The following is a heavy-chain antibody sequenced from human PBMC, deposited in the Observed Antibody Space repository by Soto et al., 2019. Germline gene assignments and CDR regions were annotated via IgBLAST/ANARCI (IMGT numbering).Heavy chain of an antibody. CDR3: ASYCGGDCIS. V-gene: IGHV3-74*03. CDR1: GFTFSTNW. J-gene: IGHJ5*02. D-gene: IGHD2-21*02. Sequence: VQLVESGGGLIQPGGSLRLSCVASGFTFSTNWMHWVRQAPGKGLVWVSHINSDGSDTAYADSVKGRFTISRDNAKNTLYLHMNSLRAEDSALYYCASYCGGDCISWGQGTLVTVSS. CDR2: INSDGSDT.